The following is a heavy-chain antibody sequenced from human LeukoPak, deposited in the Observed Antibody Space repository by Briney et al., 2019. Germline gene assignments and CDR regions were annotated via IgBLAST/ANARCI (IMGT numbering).Heavy chain of an antibody. J-gene: IGHJ6*03. CDR3: ARESSSWPYYYYYRDV. D-gene: IGHD6-13*01. V-gene: IGHV4-31*03. CDR1: GGSISSGGYY. Sequence: SQTLSLTCTVSGGSISSGGYYWSWIRQHPGKGLEWIGYIYYSGSTYYNPSLKRRVTISVDTSKNQFSLKLSSVTAADTAVYYCARESSSWPYYYYYRDVWGKGTTVTVSS. CDR2: IYYSGST.